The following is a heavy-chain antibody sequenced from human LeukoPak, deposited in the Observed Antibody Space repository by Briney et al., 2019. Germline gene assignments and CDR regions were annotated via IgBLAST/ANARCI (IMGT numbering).Heavy chain of an antibody. V-gene: IGHV3-30-3*01. J-gene: IGHJ4*02. CDR2: ISYDGSNK. CDR1: GFTFSSYA. Sequence: GGSLRLSCAASGFTFSSYAMHWVRQAPGKGLEWVAVISYDGSNKYYADSVKGRFTISRDNSKNTLYLQMNSLRAEDTAVYYCAREYYGRYSSGWLTLGYWGQGTLVTVSS. D-gene: IGHD6-19*01. CDR3: AREYYGRYSSGWLTLGY.